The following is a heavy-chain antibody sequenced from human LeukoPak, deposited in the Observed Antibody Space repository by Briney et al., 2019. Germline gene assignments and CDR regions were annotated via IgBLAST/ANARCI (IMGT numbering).Heavy chain of an antibody. CDR3: ASLMTTVYYFDY. J-gene: IGHJ4*02. CDR1: GFTFTSHS. Sequence: PGGSLRLSCAASGFTFTSHSMNWVRQAPGKGLEWISYISSSSSTIYYADSVKGRFTISRDNAKNSLYLQMSSLRGEDTAVYYCASLMTTVYYFDYWGQGTLVTVSS. D-gene: IGHD4-17*01. CDR2: ISSSSSTI. V-gene: IGHV3-48*01.